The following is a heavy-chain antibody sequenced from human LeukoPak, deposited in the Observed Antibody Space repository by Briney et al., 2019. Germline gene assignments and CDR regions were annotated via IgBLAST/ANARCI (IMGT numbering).Heavy chain of an antibody. Sequence: GASVTVSCKASGYTFTSYGISWVRQAPGQGLEWMGWISAYNGNTNYAQKFQGRVTMTRDMSTSTVYMELSSLRSEDKAVYYCARGSGAAAGDLDYWGQGTLVTVSS. CDR3: ARGSGAAAGDLDY. CDR1: GYTFTSYG. J-gene: IGHJ4*02. CDR2: ISAYNGNT. D-gene: IGHD6-13*01. V-gene: IGHV1-18*01.